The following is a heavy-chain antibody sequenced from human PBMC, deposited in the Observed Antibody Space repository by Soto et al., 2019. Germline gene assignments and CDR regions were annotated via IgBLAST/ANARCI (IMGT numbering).Heavy chain of an antibody. CDR2: IIPIFGTA. D-gene: IGHD1-26*01. V-gene: IGHV1-69*01. J-gene: IGHJ6*02. Sequence: QVQLVQSGAEVQKPGSSVKVSCKASGGTFSSYAISWVRQAPGQGLEWMGGIIPIFGTANYAQKFQGRVTITADESTSTAYMELSSLRSEDTAVYYCARDRGGSYNHYYYGMDVWGQGTTVTVSS. CDR3: ARDRGGSYNHYYYGMDV. CDR1: GGTFSSYA.